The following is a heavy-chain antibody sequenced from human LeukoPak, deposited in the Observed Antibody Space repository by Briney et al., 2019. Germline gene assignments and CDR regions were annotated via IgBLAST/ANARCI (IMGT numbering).Heavy chain of an antibody. CDR3: ARGRGRVYTATVIRRDYYYYMDV. J-gene: IGHJ6*03. V-gene: IGHV4-34*01. CDR2: INHSGST. CDR1: GGSFSGYY. D-gene: IGHD5-18*01. Sequence: SETLSLTCAVYGGSFSGYYWSWIRQPPGKGLEWIGEINHSGSTNYNPSLKSRVTISVDTSKNQFSLKLSSVTAADTAVYYCARGRGRVYTATVIRRDYYYYMDVWGKGTTVTVSS.